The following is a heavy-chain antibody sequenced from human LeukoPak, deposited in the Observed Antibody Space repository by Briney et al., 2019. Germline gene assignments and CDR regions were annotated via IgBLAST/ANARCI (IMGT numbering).Heavy chain of an antibody. CDR2: INHSGST. J-gene: IGHJ4*02. Sequence: PSETLSLTCTVSGGSISSSSYYWGWIRQPPGKGLEWIGEINHSGSTNYNPSLKSRVTISVDTSKNQFSLKLSSVTAADTAVYYCARGRVGAMDYWGQGTLVTVSS. CDR3: ARGRVGAMDY. CDR1: GGSISSSSYY. D-gene: IGHD1-26*01. V-gene: IGHV4-39*07.